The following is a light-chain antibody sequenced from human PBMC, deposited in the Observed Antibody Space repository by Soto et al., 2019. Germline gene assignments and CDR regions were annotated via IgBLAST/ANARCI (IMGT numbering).Light chain of an antibody. CDR2: GAS. J-gene: IGKJ1*01. CDR3: QQYNNWPLT. CDR1: QSISDT. V-gene: IGKV3-15*01. Sequence: EIVMTQSPATLSLSPGERATLSCRASQSISDTLAWYQQKPGQAPRLLIYGASTRAPGFPARFSGSGSGTDFTLTISSLQSEDFAVYYYQQYNNWPLTFGQGTKVEIK.